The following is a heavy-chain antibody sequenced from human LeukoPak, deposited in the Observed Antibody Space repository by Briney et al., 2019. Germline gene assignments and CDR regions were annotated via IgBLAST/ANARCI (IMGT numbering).Heavy chain of an antibody. J-gene: IGHJ4*02. D-gene: IGHD3-10*01. CDR1: GGSIRSSSYY. CDR3: ARGLSGSEYYFEY. V-gene: IGHV4-39*01. Sequence: SETLSLTYTVSGGSIRSSSYYWGWIRQPPGKGLEWIGSIYYSGSTYYNASLKSRGTISVDTSKNQFSLKLNSVTAADTAVYYCARGLSGSEYYFEYWGQGTLVTVSS. CDR2: IYYSGST.